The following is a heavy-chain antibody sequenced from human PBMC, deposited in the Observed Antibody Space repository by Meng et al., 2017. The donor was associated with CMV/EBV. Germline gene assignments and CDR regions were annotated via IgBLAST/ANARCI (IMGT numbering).Heavy chain of an antibody. CDR1: GFTFDDYG. D-gene: IGHD3-22*01. CDR2: INWNGGST. J-gene: IGHJ6*02. CDR3: ARDFSAYDSSGYYAYYGMDV. V-gene: IGHV3-20*04. Sequence: ETLSLTCAASGFTFDDYGMSWVRQAPGKGLEWVSGINWNGGSTGYADSVKGRFTISRDNAKNSLYLQMNSLRAEDTALYYCARDFSAYDSSGYYAYYGMDVWGQGTTVTVSS.